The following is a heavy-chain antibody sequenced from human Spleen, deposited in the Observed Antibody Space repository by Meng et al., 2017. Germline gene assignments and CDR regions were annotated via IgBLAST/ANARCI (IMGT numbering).Heavy chain of an antibody. J-gene: IGHJ2*01. Sequence: HGSCPRVVRPLGALSPPCPFPGGSISGINWWSWVRQPPGKGLEWIGEIYHSGSTNYNPSLKSRVTISVDKSKNQFSLKLSSVTAADTAVYYCARSDFWSGYKGRVWYFDLWGRGTLVTVSS. CDR1: GGSISGINW. V-gene: IGHV4-4*02. CDR2: IYHSGST. CDR3: ARSDFWSGYKGRVWYFDL. D-gene: IGHD3-3*01.